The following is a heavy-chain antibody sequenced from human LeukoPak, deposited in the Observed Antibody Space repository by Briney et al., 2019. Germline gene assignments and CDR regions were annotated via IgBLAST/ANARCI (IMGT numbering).Heavy chain of an antibody. CDR3: VRSAFHAGSGNYYDY. J-gene: IGHJ4*02. CDR1: GFTFSSYS. CDR2: ISSSSTYI. D-gene: IGHD3-22*01. V-gene: IGHV3-21*01. Sequence: GGSLRLSCAASGFTFSSYSMNWVRQAPGERLEWVSSISSSSTYIYYADSVKGRFTISRDNAENTLYLQMNSLRVEDTAVYYCVRSAFHAGSGNYYDYWGQGTLVTVSS.